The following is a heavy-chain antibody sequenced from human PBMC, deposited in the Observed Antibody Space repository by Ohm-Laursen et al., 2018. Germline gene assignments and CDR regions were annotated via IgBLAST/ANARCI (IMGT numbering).Heavy chain of an antibody. CDR2: IYHSGIT. Sequence: SDTLSLTCTVSGGSISSGAYCWSWIRQHPGKGLEWIGYIYHSGITYYNPSLKSRVTISVDTSKNQFSLKLSSVTAADTAVYYCARQISIAARTYYYYGMDVWGQGTTVTVSS. D-gene: IGHD6-6*01. CDR3: ARQISIAARTYYYYGMDV. CDR1: GGSISSGAYC. V-gene: IGHV4-31*03. J-gene: IGHJ6*02.